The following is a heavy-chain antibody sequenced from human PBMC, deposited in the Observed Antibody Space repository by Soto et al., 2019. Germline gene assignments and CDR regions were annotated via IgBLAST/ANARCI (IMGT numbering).Heavy chain of an antibody. D-gene: IGHD3-22*01. V-gene: IGHV4-4*07. J-gene: IGHJ5*02. CDR3: ARGLGSSDYYDWFDP. CDR1: GGSMSSYY. CDR2: IYTTGST. Sequence: QVQLQESGPGLVKPSETLSLTCTVSGGSMSSYYWSWIRQPAGKGLEWIGRIYTTGSTNYNPSLKSRVTMSVDTSKNQFYLKLNSVTAADTAVYHCARGLGSSDYYDWFDPWGQGTLVTVSS.